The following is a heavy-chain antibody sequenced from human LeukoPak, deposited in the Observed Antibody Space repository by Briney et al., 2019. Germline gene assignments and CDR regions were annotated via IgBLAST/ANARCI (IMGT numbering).Heavy chain of an antibody. V-gene: IGHV3-23*01. CDR1: GFTFSTYA. D-gene: IGHD3-10*01. CDR2: ISASGGST. Sequence: PGGSLRLSCAASGFTFSTYAMSWVRQAQGKGLEWVSGISASGGSTYYAGSVKGRFTVSRDNSKNTLYLQMNSLRAEDTAVYYCARDCLLMDGSGRTAFDIWGQGTMVTVSS. J-gene: IGHJ3*02. CDR3: ARDCLLMDGSGRTAFDI.